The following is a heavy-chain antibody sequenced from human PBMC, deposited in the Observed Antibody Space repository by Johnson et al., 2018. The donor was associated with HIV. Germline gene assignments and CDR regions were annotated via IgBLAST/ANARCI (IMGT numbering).Heavy chain of an antibody. CDR3: AKEERHAFDI. CDR2: IRYDGSEK. Sequence: QVQVVESGGGLVKPGGSLRLSCAASGFTFSNAWMSWVRQAPGKGLEWVTFIRYDGSEKSYADSVKGRFTISRDNSKNTLYLQMNSLRVEDTAVYYCAKEERHAFDIWGQGTMVTVSS. V-gene: IGHV3-30*02. CDR1: GFTFSNAW. J-gene: IGHJ3*02.